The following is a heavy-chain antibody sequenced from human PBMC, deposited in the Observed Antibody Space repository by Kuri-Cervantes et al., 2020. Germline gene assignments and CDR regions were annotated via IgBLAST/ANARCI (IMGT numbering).Heavy chain of an antibody. J-gene: IGHJ4*02. V-gene: IGHV5-51*04. CDR2: IYPGDSDT. Sequence: KVSCKGSGYSFPSYWIGWVRQMPGKGLEWMGIIYPGDSDTRYSPSFQGQVTISADKPISTAYLQWSSLKASDTAMYFCARLPDSRGPLHFDYWGQGALVTVSS. CDR1: GYSFPSYW. CDR3: ARLPDSRGPLHFDY. D-gene: IGHD6-19*01.